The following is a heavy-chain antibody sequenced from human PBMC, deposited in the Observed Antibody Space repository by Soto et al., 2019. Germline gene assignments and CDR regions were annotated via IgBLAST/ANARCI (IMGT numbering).Heavy chain of an antibody. CDR2: MNPNSGNT. Sequence: QVQLVQSGAEVKKPGASVKVSCKASGYTFTSYDVIWVRQATGQGLEWMGWMNPNSGNTGYAQNFQDRVTMTRNTPISTAYMDVNDLISEDTAVYYCASSRGDGGMDVWGQGTTVTVSS. V-gene: IGHV1-8*01. CDR3: ASSRGDGGMDV. J-gene: IGHJ6*02. D-gene: IGHD3-10*01. CDR1: GYTFTSYD.